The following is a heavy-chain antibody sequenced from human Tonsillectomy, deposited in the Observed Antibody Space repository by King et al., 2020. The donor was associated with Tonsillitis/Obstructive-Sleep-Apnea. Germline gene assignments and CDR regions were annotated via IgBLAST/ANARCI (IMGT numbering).Heavy chain of an antibody. Sequence: QLVQSGAEVKKPGASVKVSCKASGYTFTGYYMHWVRQAPGQGLEWMGRINPNSGGTNYAQKFQGRVTMTRDTSISTAYMELSRLRSDATAVYSCARDGPYCRGGSCFFDYWGQGTLVTVSS. V-gene: IGHV1-2*06. D-gene: IGHD2-15*01. CDR1: GYTFTGYY. CDR3: ARDGPYCRGGSCFFDY. J-gene: IGHJ4*02. CDR2: INPNSGGT.